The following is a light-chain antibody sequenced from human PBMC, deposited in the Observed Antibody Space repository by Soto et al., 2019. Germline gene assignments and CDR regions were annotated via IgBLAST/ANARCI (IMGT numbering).Light chain of an antibody. J-gene: IGKJ5*01. V-gene: IGKV1-5*03. CDR2: NAT. CDR1: ENVHTL. CDR3: QQYYSYHMIT. Sequence: IQLTQFPSTLSASVGDRVTITCGAGENVHTLFAWFQQKPGQAPKLLIYNATTLETAVPPRFRGGGSGTEFTLTISCLKPEDFATYYCQQYYSYHMITFGHGTRLEIK.